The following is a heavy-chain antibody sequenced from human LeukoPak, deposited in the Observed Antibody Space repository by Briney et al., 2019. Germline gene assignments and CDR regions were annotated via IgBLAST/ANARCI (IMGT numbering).Heavy chain of an antibody. D-gene: IGHD3-22*01. J-gene: IGHJ1*01. CDR2: IYYSGRT. Sequence: SETLSLTCSVSGDSLSRSDSYWDWIRQPPGKGVEWIGTIYYSGRTYYSPYLKSRVTMSVDPSNNQFSLNLRSVTAADTAVYYCARRRYYDGSGYLEWGQGTLLSVSS. CDR3: ARRRYYDGSGYLE. V-gene: IGHV4-39*01. CDR1: GDSLSRSDSY.